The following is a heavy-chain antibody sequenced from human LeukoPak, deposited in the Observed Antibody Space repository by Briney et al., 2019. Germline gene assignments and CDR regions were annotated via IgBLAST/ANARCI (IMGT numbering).Heavy chain of an antibody. J-gene: IGHJ4*02. D-gene: IGHD2-2*01. Sequence: GGSLRLSCADSGFIISSAYMNWVRYAPGNGLEWPSVITSGGNSYYADSVKGRFTISRDNSKNTLYLQMNSLRAEDTAVYYCARGQCSSPSCRYFDYWGQGTLVTVSS. CDR3: ARGQCSSPSCRYFDY. CDR2: ITSGGNS. CDR1: GFIISSAY. V-gene: IGHV3-66*01.